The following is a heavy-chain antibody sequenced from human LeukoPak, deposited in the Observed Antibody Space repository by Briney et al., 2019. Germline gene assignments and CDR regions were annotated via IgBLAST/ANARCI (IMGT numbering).Heavy chain of an antibody. V-gene: IGHV1-24*01. Sequence: ASVEVSCKVSGYTLLELSMHWVRQAPGKGLEWMGGFDPEDGVKIYAQKFQGRVSMTEDTSTNTAYMELSSLRSEDTAVYYCATVPSLDCWGQGTLVNVSS. J-gene: IGHJ4*02. CDR3: ATVPSLDC. CDR2: FDPEDGVK. CDR1: GYTLLELS.